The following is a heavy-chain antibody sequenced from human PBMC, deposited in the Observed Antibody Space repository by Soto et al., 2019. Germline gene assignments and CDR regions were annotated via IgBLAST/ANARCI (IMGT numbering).Heavy chain of an antibody. Sequence: GGSLRLSCAASGFTFSSYGMHGVRQAPGKGLEWVAVISYDGSNKYYADSVKGRFTISRDNSKNTLYLQMNSLRAEDTAVYYCAKDHRVAAAGYYYYYYYGMDVWGQGTTVTVSS. J-gene: IGHJ6*02. CDR2: ISYDGSNK. CDR3: AKDHRVAAAGYYYYYYYGMDV. V-gene: IGHV3-30*18. D-gene: IGHD6-13*01. CDR1: GFTFSSYG.